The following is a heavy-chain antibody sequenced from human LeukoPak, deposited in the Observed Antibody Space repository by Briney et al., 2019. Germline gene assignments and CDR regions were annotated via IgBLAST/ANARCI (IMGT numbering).Heavy chain of an antibody. Sequence: SETLSLTCTVSGGSISSYYWSWIRQPPGKGLEWIGYIYYSGDTNYNPSLKSRVTISVDTSKNQFSLKLTSVTAADTAVYYCARDRAVGHFDYWGQGTLVTVSS. CDR3: ARDRAVGHFDY. V-gene: IGHV4-59*01. J-gene: IGHJ4*02. CDR2: IYYSGDT. D-gene: IGHD3-10*01. CDR1: GGSISSYY.